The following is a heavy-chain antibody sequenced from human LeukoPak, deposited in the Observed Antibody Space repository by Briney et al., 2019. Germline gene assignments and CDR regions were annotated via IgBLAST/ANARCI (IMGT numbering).Heavy chain of an antibody. D-gene: IGHD3-10*01. CDR1: GGSFSGYY. CDR2: INHSGST. J-gene: IGHJ1*01. CDR3: ARGYGSGSYLGYFQH. V-gene: IGHV4-34*01. Sequence: SETLSLTCAVYGGSFSGYYWSWIRQPPGKGLEWIGEINHSGSTNYNPSLKSRVTISVDKSKNQFSLKLSSVTAADTAVYYCARGYGSGSYLGYFQHWGQGTLVTVSS.